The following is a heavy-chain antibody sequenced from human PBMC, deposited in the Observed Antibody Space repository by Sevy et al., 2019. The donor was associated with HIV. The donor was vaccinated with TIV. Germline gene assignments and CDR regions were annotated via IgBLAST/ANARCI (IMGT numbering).Heavy chain of an antibody. CDR2: IGYDGSNK. J-gene: IGHJ4*02. D-gene: IGHD6-19*01. V-gene: IGHV3-33*01. Sequence: GGSLRLSCAASGFTPSTYGMHWVRQAPGKGLEWVAVIGYDGSNKYYADSVKGRFTISRDNAKNSLYLHMNSLRAEDTAVYFCARDGGYSSGWYGPFDYWGQGTLVTVSS. CDR1: GFTPSTYG. CDR3: ARDGGYSSGWYGPFDY.